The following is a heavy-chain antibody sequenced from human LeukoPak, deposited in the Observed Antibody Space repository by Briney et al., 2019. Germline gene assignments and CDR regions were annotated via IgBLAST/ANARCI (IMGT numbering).Heavy chain of an antibody. J-gene: IGHJ6*02. CDR3: ARGGYSYGYYYYGMDV. D-gene: IGHD5-18*01. CDR2: MNPNSGNT. V-gene: IGHV1-8*01. Sequence: ASVKVSCKASGYTFTSYDINWVRQATGQGLEWTGWMNPNSGNTGYAQKFQGRVTMTRNTSISTAYMELSSLRSEDTAVYYCARGGYSYGYYYYGMDVWGQGTTVTVSS. CDR1: GYTFTSYD.